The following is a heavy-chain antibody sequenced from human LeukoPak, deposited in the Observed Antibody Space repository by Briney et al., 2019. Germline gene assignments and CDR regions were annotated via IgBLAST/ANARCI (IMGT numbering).Heavy chain of an antibody. D-gene: IGHD6-19*01. Sequence: GGSLRLSCAASGFTFSSYAMSWVRQAPGKGLEWVSAISGSGGSTYYADSVKGRFTISRDNSKSTLYLQMNSLRAEDTAVYYCAKDRQQWLVRCWFDPWGQGTLVTVSS. CDR3: AKDRQQWLVRCWFDP. CDR1: GFTFSSYA. CDR2: ISGSGGST. V-gene: IGHV3-23*01. J-gene: IGHJ5*02.